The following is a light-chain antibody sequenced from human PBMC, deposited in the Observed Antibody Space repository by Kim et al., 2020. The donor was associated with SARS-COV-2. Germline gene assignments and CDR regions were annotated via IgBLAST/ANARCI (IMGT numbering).Light chain of an antibody. CDR1: SSNSGAGYD. J-gene: IGLJ3*02. Sequence: VTNSCTGSSSNSGAGYDVHWYQQLPGTAPKLLIYGNSNRPSGVPDRFSGSKSGTSASLAITGLQAEDEADYYCQSYDSSLSGWVFGGGTQLTVL. V-gene: IGLV1-40*01. CDR3: QSYDSSLSGWV. CDR2: GNS.